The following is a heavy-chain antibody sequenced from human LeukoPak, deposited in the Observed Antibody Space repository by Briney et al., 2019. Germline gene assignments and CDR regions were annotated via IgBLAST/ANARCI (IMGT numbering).Heavy chain of an antibody. V-gene: IGHV1-18*01. J-gene: IGHJ5*02. D-gene: IGHD3-16*01. CDR3: ARDLIWFDP. Sequence: ASVKLSFKASGYTFTSYGISWVRLAHGQGQEWMGWISAYNGNTNNAQKLQGRVTMTTDTSTSTAYMELRSLRSDDTAVYYCARDLIWFDPWGQGTLVTVSS. CDR1: GYTFTSYG. CDR2: ISAYNGNT.